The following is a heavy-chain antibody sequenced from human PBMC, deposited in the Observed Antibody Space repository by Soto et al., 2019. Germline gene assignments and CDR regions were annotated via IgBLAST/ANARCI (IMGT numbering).Heavy chain of an antibody. J-gene: IGHJ6*02. CDR1: GFTFNVYG. V-gene: IGHV1-69*01. Sequence: QVQLVQSGAEVKNPGSSVKVSCKTSGFTFNVYGIHWVRQAPGQGLEGMGGLIPIYDEPYYAQKFQSRDTITAEQSITTVHLELSSLRSQDTAVYFCVRVREPHLEHYGLDVWGQGTTVTVS. CDR3: VRVREPHLEHYGLDV. CDR2: LIPIYDEP.